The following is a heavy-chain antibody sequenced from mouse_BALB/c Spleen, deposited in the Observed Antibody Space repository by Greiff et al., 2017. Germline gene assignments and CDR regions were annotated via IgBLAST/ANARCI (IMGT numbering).Heavy chain of an antibody. Sequence: QVTLKVSGAELVRPGASVTLSCKASGYTFTDYEMHWVKQTPVHGLEWIGAIDPETGGTAYNQKFKGKATLTADKSSSTAYMELRSLTSEDSAVYYCTREVRREFAYWGQGTLVTVSA. CDR2: IDPETGGT. CDR1: GYTFTDYE. D-gene: IGHD2-14*01. J-gene: IGHJ3*01. V-gene: IGHV1-15*01. CDR3: TREVRREFAY.